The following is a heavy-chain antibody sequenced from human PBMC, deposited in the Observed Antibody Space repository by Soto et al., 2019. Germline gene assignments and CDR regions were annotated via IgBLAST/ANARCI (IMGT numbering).Heavy chain of an antibody. V-gene: IGHV4-4*02. Sequence: PSETLSLTCAVSGGSISSSNWWSWVRQPPGKGLEWIGEIYHSGSTNYNPSLKSRVTISVDKSKNQFSLKLSSVTAADTAVYYCCSGSSFAWYYYGMDVWGQGTTVTVSS. J-gene: IGHJ6*02. CDR3: CSGSSFAWYYYGMDV. CDR1: GGSISSSNW. CDR2: IYHSGST. D-gene: IGHD3-10*01.